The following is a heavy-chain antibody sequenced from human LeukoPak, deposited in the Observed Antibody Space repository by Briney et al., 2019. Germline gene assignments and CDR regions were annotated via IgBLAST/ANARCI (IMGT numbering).Heavy chain of an antibody. CDR1: GFTFSSYW. D-gene: IGHD3-10*01. J-gene: IGHJ6*03. Sequence: GGSLRLSCAASGFTFSSYWMHWVRQAPGKGLVWVSRINSDGSSTSYADSVKGRFTISRDNAKNTLYLQMNSLRAEDTAVYYCARRAASGSENSYYYYYMDVWGKGTTVTISS. V-gene: IGHV3-74*01. CDR3: ARRAASGSENSYYYYYMDV. CDR2: INSDGSST.